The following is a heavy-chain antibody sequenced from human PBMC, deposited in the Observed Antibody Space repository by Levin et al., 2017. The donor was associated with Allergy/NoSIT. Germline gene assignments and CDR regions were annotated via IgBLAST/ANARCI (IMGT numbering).Heavy chain of an antibody. V-gene: IGHV3-23*01. D-gene: IGHD3-22*01. CDR3: AKDRVRGYDSSGYCLEGFDS. J-gene: IGHJ4*02. CDR1: GFTFSNFA. CDR2: ISGSGGST. Sequence: TGGSLRLSCAASGFTFSNFAMSWVRQAPGKGLEWVSAISGSGGSTYYADSVKGRFTISRGNSRNTLYLQMNSLRAEDTAVYYCAKDRVRGYDSSGYCLEGFDSWGQGTLVTVSS.